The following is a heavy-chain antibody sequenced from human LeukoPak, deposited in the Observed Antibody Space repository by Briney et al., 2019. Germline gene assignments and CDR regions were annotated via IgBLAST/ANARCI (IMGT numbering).Heavy chain of an antibody. CDR3: ARVGAATDPGDY. V-gene: IGHV4-34*01. CDR1: GXSFSGYY. D-gene: IGHD1-26*01. J-gene: IGHJ4*02. CDR2: INHSGST. Sequence: PSETLSLTCAVYGXSFSGYYWSWIRQPPGKGLEWTGEINHSGSTNYNPSLKSRVTISVDTSKNQFSLKLSSVTAADTAVYYCARVGAATDPGDYWGQGTLVTVSS.